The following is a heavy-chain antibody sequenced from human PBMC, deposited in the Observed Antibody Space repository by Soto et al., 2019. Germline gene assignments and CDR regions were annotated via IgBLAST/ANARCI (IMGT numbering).Heavy chain of an antibody. CDR1: GFTFSSYG. CDR2: IWYDGSNK. V-gene: IGHV3-33*01. D-gene: IGHD3-22*01. CDR3: ARAEAYYDSSGYSLDYYYGMDV. J-gene: IGHJ6*02. Sequence: PGGSLRLSCAASGFTFSSYGMHWVRQAPGKGLEWVAVIWYDGSNKYYADSVKGRFTISRDNSKNTLYLQMNSLRAEDTAVYYCARAEAYYDSSGYSLDYYYGMDVWGQGTTVTVSS.